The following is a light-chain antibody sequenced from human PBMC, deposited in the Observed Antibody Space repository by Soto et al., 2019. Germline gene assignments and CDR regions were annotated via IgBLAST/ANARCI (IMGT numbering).Light chain of an antibody. CDR3: QQYNSWPWT. CDR1: QSVSSK. J-gene: IGKJ1*01. CDR2: GAS. V-gene: IGKV3-15*01. Sequence: IVMTQSPAPLSVSPGERATLSCRASQSVSSKVAWFQQKPGQAPSLLIYGASTRATGIPARFSGSGSGTECTLIISRLQSEDAAVYYCQQYNSWPWTFGQGTKVDIK.